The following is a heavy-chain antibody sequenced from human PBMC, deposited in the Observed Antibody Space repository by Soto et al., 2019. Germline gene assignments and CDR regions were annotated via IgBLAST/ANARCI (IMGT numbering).Heavy chain of an antibody. D-gene: IGHD2-2*02. CDR3: ARDIHRYCSSTSCYRFDP. V-gene: IGHV4-30-4*01. CDR1: GGSISSGDYY. J-gene: IGHJ5*02. Sequence: SETLSLTCTVSGGSISSGDYYWSWIRRPPGKGLEWIGYIYYSGSTYYNPSLKSRVTISVDTSKNQFSLKLSSVTAADTAVYYCARDIHRYCSSTSCYRFDPWGQGTLVTVSS. CDR2: IYYSGST.